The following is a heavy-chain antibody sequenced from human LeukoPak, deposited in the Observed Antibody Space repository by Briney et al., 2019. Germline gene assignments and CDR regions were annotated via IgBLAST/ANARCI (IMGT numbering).Heavy chain of an antibody. Sequence: PSQTMSLTCTVSGGSISSGGYYWSWIRQHPGKGLEWLGYIYYSGSTYYNPSLKSRVTISVDTSKNQFSLKLSSVTAADTAVYYCARYCSSTSCTYYYYYGMDVWGKGTTVTVSS. J-gene: IGHJ6*04. CDR3: ARYCSSTSCTYYYYYGMDV. V-gene: IGHV4-31*03. D-gene: IGHD2-2*01. CDR1: GGSISSGGYY. CDR2: IYYSGST.